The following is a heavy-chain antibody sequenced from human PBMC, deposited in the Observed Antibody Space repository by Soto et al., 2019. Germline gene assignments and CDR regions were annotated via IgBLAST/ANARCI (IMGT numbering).Heavy chain of an antibody. Sequence: PSETLSLTCTVSGGSISSGDYYWSWIRQPPGKGLEWIGYIYYSGSTYYDPSLKSRVTISVDTSKNQFSLKLSSVTAADTAVYYCARGAASDSSSSFDPWGQGTLVTVSS. J-gene: IGHJ5*02. D-gene: IGHD6-13*01. CDR2: IYYSGST. CDR1: GGSISSGDYY. V-gene: IGHV4-30-4*01. CDR3: ARGAASDSSSSFDP.